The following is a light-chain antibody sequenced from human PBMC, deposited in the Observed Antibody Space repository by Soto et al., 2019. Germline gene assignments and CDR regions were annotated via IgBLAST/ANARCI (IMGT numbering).Light chain of an antibody. CDR1: QSVTSS. CDR2: GAS. Sequence: EIVMTQSPGTLYVSPGESATLSCRASQSVTSSLAWYQQKPGQAPRLLIYGASTRATGIPASFSGRGSGTEFTLTISSLQSEDFAVYYCQQYNNWPITFGQGTRLEIK. CDR3: QQYNNWPIT. J-gene: IGKJ5*01. V-gene: IGKV3-15*01.